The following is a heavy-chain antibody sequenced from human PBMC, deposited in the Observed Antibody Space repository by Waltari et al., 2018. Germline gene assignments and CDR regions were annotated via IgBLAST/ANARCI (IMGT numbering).Heavy chain of an antibody. CDR1: GYTFTSYA. CDR3: ARDLYCSGGSCTGFDY. Sequence: QVQLVQSGAEVKKPGASVKVSCKASGYTFTSYAMHWVRQAPGQRLEWMGWINAGNGNTKYSQKFQGRVTITRDTSASTAYMELSSLSSEDTAVYYCARDLYCSGGSCTGFDYWGQGTLVTVSS. J-gene: IGHJ4*02. V-gene: IGHV1-3*01. D-gene: IGHD2-15*01. CDR2: INAGNGNT.